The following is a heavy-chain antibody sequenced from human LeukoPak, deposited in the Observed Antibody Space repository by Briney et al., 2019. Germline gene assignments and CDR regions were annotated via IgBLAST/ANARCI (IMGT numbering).Heavy chain of an antibody. CDR3: ASHLTSSWYPNWFDP. CDR1: GGSISTSSYY. D-gene: IGHD6-13*01. CDR2: IDYSGST. V-gene: IGHV4-39*01. Sequence: SETLSLTCTVSGGSISTSSYYWGWIRQPPGKGLEWIGSIDYSGSTHYNPSLKNRVTISVDTSKNQFSLRLSSVTAADTAVYNCASHLTSSWYPNWFDPWGQGTLVTVSS. J-gene: IGHJ5*02.